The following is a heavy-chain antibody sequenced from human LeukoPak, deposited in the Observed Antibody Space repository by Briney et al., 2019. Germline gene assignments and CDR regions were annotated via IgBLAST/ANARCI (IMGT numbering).Heavy chain of an antibody. V-gene: IGHV3-7*01. CDR2: IKQDGSEK. D-gene: IGHD2-2*01. J-gene: IGHJ5*02. CDR1: GFTFSSYW. Sequence: GGSLRLSCAASGFTFSSYWMSWVRQAPGKGLEWVANIKQDGSEKYYVDSVKGRFTIPRDNAKNSLYLQMNSLRAEDTAVYYCARDDCSSISCYRNWFDPWGQGTLVTVSS. CDR3: ARDDCSSISCYRNWFDP.